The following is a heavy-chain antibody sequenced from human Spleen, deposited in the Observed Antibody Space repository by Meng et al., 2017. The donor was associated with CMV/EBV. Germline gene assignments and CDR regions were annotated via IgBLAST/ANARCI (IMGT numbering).Heavy chain of an antibody. CDR3: ARDLWGLQEY. D-gene: IGHD3-16*01. CDR2: ISSSGSTR. CDR1: GFTFSSYE. V-gene: IGHV3-48*03. J-gene: IGHJ4*02. Sequence: GGSLRLSCAASGFTFSSYEMNWVRQAPGKGLEWVSYISSSGSTRYYADSVKGRFTISRDNAKNSVFLKMSRLRVEDTAVYYCARDLWGLQEYWGQGTLVTVSS.